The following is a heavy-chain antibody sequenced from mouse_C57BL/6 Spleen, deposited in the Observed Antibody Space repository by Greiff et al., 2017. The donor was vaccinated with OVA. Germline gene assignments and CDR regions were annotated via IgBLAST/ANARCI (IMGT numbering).Heavy chain of an antibody. CDR2: ISDGGRST. V-gene: IGHV5-4*03. J-gene: IGHJ1*03. Sequence: EVKVEESGGGLVKPGGSLKLSCAASGFTFSSYAMSWVRQTPEKRLEWVATISDGGRSTYYPDNVKGRFTISRDNAKNNLYLQMSHLKSEDTAMYYCARGKFWYFDVWGTGTTVTVSS. CDR3: ARGKFWYFDV. CDR1: GFTFSSYA.